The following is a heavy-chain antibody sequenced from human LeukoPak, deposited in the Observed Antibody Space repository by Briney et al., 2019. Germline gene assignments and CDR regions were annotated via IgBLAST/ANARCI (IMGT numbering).Heavy chain of an antibody. CDR3: ARLDCISDTCYNY. V-gene: IGHV4-59*08. D-gene: IGHD2-21*01. J-gene: IGHJ4*02. CDR2: INYSGSS. Sequence: SETLSLTCIVSGDSISSDYWSWIRQSPAKGLEWIGYINYSGSSEYNPSLKSRVTISVDRSKNPVSMKMRSVNAADTAVYYCARLDCISDTCYNYWALGALVTVSS. CDR1: GDSISSDY.